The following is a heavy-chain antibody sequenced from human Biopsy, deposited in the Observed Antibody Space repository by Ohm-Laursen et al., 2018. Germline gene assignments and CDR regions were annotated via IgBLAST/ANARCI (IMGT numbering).Heavy chain of an antibody. Sequence: SDTLSPTCSVSGGSLSNYYWSWIRQPAGKGLEWIGRLHTSGSSNKNPSLMSRVTMSVDTSKKQFSLKVYSVTAADTAVYYCARDYGLKLGGLEAFDIWGQGTMVTVSS. J-gene: IGHJ3*02. CDR1: GGSLSNYY. D-gene: IGHD1-7*01. CDR3: ARDYGLKLGGLEAFDI. V-gene: IGHV4-4*07. CDR2: LHTSGSS.